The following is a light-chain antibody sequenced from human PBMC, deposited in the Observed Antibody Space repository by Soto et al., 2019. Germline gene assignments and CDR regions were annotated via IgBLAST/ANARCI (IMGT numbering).Light chain of an antibody. CDR1: QGIRND. V-gene: IGKV1-5*03. J-gene: IGKJ1*01. CDR3: QQYNTYSPERT. Sequence: IQMTQSPSSLSASVGDRVTITCRASQGIRNDLGWYQQKPGKAPKLLIYKASTLKSGVPSRFSGSGSGTEFTLTISSLQPDDFATYYCQQYNTYSPERTFGQGTKVDIK. CDR2: KAS.